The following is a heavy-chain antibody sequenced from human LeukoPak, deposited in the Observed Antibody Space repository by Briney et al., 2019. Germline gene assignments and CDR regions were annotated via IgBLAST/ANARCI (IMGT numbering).Heavy chain of an antibody. CDR2: IRYDGSNK. CDR3: AKDYYGSGSYHNGDTDY. Sequence: PGGSLRLSCAASGFTFSSYGMHWVRQAPGKGLEWVAFIRYDGSNKYYADSVKGRFTISRDNSKNTLYLQMNSLRAEDTAVYYCAKDYYGSGSYHNGDTDYWGQGTLVTVSS. D-gene: IGHD3-10*01. CDR1: GFTFSSYG. J-gene: IGHJ4*02. V-gene: IGHV3-30*02.